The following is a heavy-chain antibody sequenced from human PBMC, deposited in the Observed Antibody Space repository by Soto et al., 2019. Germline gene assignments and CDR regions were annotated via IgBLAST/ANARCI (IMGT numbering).Heavy chain of an antibody. D-gene: IGHD6-19*01. Sequence: GGSLRLSCAASGFTFDDYGMSWVRQAPGKGLEWVSGINWNGGSTGYADSVKGRFTISRDNAKNSLYLQMNSLGAEDAALYYCARDLTGSGWYSWIFGYWGQGTLVTVSS. CDR2: INWNGGST. V-gene: IGHV3-20*04. J-gene: IGHJ4*02. CDR1: GFTFDDYG. CDR3: ARDLTGSGWYSWIFGY.